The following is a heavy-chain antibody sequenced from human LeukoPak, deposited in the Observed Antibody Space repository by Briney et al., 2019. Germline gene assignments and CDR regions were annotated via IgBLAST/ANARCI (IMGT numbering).Heavy chain of an antibody. CDR1: GGSLSSYY. V-gene: IGHV4-34*01. Sequence: PSETLSLTCAIYGGSLSSYYWSWIRQPPGKGLEWIGAVNLSGSTNYSPSLKSRVTMSLDTPNTQFSRKLKSVTAADTAVYFCANTLAVAAPRGLTYWSQGTLVIVSS. J-gene: IGHJ4*02. CDR3: ANTLAVAAPRGLTY. D-gene: IGHD6-19*01. CDR2: VNLSGST.